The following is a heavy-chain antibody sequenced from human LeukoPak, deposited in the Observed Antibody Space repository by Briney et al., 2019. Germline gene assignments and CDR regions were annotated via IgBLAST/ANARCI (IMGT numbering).Heavy chain of an antibody. CDR1: GYTFTGYY. J-gene: IGHJ4*02. CDR2: INPNSGGT. CDR3: ARDESKGAYSSVGY. Sequence: ASVKVSCKASGYTFTGYYMHWVRQAPGQGLEWMGWINPNSGGTNYAQKFQGRVTMTRDTSISTAYMELSRLRSDDTAVYYCARDESKGAYSSVGYWGQGTLVTVSS. V-gene: IGHV1-2*02. D-gene: IGHD6-25*01.